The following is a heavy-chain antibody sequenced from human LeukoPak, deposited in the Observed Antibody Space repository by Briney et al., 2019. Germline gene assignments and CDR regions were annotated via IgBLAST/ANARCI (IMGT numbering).Heavy chain of an antibody. CDR3: ARETSQKGAHYMDV. V-gene: IGHV4-61*02. Sequence: SQTLSLTCTVSGGSISSGSYYWSWLRQPAGTGLEWIGRIYTSGSTNYNPSLKSRVTISVDTSKNQFSLKLSSVTAADTAVYYCARETSQKGAHYMDVWGKGNTITISS. CDR1: GGSISSGSYY. J-gene: IGHJ6*03. D-gene: IGHD3-16*01. CDR2: IYTSGST.